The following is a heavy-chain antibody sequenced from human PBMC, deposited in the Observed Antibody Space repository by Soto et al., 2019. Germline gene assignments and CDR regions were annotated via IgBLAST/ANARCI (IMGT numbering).Heavy chain of an antibody. D-gene: IGHD3-22*01. CDR1: GYTFTNYY. J-gene: IGHJ4*02. CDR3: ARDPRYDSTGYSLDY. Sequence: GASVKVSCKASGYTFTNYYIHWVRQAPGQGLEWLGILNPSGGSTTYALKFQARVTMTRDTSTSTVYMDLSGLRSEDTAVYYCARDPRYDSTGYSLDYWGQGALVTVSS. V-gene: IGHV1-46*01. CDR2: LNPSGGST.